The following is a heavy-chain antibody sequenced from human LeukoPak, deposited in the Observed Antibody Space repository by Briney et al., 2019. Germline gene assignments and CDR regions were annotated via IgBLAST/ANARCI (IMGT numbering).Heavy chain of an antibody. CDR3: GRDMWGTFDY. CDR2: IGPDGSVT. Sequence: GGSLSLYCAASGFTLSPFWMLWVRQSPGKGPVWFACIGPDGSVTNYADSLKGLFTISRENARNTLYLQISSLSVEVTAVYFCGRDMWGTFDYWGQGTLVTVSS. CDR1: GFTLSPFW. D-gene: IGHD1-1*01. V-gene: IGHV3-74*01. J-gene: IGHJ4*02.